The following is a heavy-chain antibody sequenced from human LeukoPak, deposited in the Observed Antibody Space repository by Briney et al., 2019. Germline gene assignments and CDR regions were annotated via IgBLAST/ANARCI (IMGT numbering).Heavy chain of an antibody. D-gene: IGHD5-12*01. CDR1: GGSTSSSSYS. V-gene: IGHV4-39*07. Sequence: PSENLSLTCTVSGGSTSSSSYSWGWIRQPPGKGLEWIGNIYYSGSTYYNPSLKSRVSMSVDTSKNQFSLKLSSVTAADTAVYYCARDRGDGYDYFWDYWGQGTLVTVSS. CDR2: IYYSGST. J-gene: IGHJ4*02. CDR3: ARDRGDGYDYFWDY.